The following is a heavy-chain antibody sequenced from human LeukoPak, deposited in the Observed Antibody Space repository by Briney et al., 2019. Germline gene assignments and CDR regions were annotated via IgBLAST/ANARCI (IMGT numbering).Heavy chain of an antibody. V-gene: IGHV3-30*04. CDR3: VRQDCSGGSCYLDY. CDR2: ISYHGRDQ. J-gene: IGHJ4*02. Sequence: HAGGSLRLSCAASRFIFSNYAMHWVRQAPGKGLDWVAVISYHGRDQFYADSVKGRFTISRDSYKDTLYLQMNSLRTEDTAVYYCVRQDCSGGSCYLDYWGQGTLVTVSS. D-gene: IGHD2-15*01. CDR1: RFIFSNYA.